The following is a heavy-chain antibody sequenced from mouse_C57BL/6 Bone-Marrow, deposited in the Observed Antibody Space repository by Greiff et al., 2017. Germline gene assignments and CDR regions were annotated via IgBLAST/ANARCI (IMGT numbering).Heavy chain of an antibody. J-gene: IGHJ4*01. CDR2: IDPEDGET. CDR3: ASSSHYAMDY. CDR1: GFNIKDYY. Sequence: EVQLQQSGAELVKPGASVKLSCTASGFNIKDYYMHWVKQRTVQGLEWIGRIDPEDGETKYAPKFPGKATITADTSSNTAYLQLSSLTSEDTAVYYCASSSHYAMDYWGQGTSVTVSS. D-gene: IGHD1-1*01. V-gene: IGHV14-2*01.